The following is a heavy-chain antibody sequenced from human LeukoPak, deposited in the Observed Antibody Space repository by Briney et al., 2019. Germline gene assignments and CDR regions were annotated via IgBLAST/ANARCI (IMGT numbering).Heavy chain of an antibody. CDR2: ISFDGSDK. Sequence: GGSLRLSCAASGFIFRSYAMHWVRQAPGKGLEWVAVISFDGSDKYYADSVKGRFTISRDNSKNTLYLQMNSLRVEDAAVYYCARPYSSGWYGDFDYWGQGTLVTVSS. J-gene: IGHJ4*02. D-gene: IGHD6-19*01. CDR1: GFIFRSYA. V-gene: IGHV3-30*04. CDR3: ARPYSSGWYGDFDY.